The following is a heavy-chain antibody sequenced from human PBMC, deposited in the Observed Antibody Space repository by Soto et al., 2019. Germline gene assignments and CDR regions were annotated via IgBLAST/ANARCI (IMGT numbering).Heavy chain of an antibody. CDR2: IYYSGST. J-gene: IGHJ3*02. D-gene: IGHD4-4*01. V-gene: IGHV4-31*03. CDR1: GGSISSGGYY. CDR3: AREQNGRNDYSKDAFDI. Sequence: QVQLQESGPGLVKPSQTLSLTCTVSGGSISSGGYYWSWIRQHPGKGLEWIGYIYYSGSTYYKLSFKSRVTISVDTPKNQFSLKLSSVTAADTAVYYCAREQNGRNDYSKDAFDIWGQGTMVTVSS.